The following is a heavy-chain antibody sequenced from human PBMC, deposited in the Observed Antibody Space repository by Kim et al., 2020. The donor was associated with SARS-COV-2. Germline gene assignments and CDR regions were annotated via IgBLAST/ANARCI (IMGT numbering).Heavy chain of an antibody. Sequence: GGSLRLSCAASGFTFSSYSMNWVRQAPGKGLEWVASISSSSSYIYYADSVKGRFTISRDNAKNSLYLQMNSLRAEDTAVDYCARDGQFLEWLSPWDYYYYMDVWGKGTPVTVSS. J-gene: IGHJ6*03. CDR1: GFTFSSYS. D-gene: IGHD3-3*01. CDR3: ARDGQFLEWLSPWDYYYYMDV. CDR2: ISSSSSYI. V-gene: IGHV3-21*01.